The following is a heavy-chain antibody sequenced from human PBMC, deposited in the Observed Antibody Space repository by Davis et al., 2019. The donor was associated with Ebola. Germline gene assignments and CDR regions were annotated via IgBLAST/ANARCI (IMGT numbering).Heavy chain of an antibody. V-gene: IGHV1-69*02. Sequence: SVKVSCKASGGTFSSYTISWVRQAPGQGLEWMGRIIPILGIANYAQKFQGRVTITADKSTSTAYMELSSLRSEDTAVYYCAIASRDGYNSPELFDYWGQGTLVTVSS. J-gene: IGHJ4*02. D-gene: IGHD5-24*01. CDR2: IIPILGIA. CDR3: AIASRDGYNSPELFDY. CDR1: GGTFSSYT.